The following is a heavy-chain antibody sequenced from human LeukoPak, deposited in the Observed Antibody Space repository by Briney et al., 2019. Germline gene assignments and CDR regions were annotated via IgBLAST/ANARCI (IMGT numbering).Heavy chain of an antibody. CDR3: ASLRSTRYYDSSGYSYAFDI. D-gene: IGHD3-22*01. CDR2: ISAYNGNT. Sequence: ASVKVSCKASGYTFTSYGISWVRQAPGQGLEWMGWISAYNGNTNYAQKLQGRVTMTTDTSTSTAYMELRSLRSEDTAVYYCASLRSTRYYDSSGYSYAFDIWGQGAMVTVSS. CDR1: GYTFTSYG. V-gene: IGHV1-18*01. J-gene: IGHJ3*02.